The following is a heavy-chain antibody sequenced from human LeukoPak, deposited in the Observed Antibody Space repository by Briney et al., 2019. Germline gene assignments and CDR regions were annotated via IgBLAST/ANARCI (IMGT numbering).Heavy chain of an antibody. CDR2: IYYSGST. J-gene: IGHJ3*02. CDR1: GGPISSYY. Sequence: SETLSLTCTVSGGPISSYYWSWIRQPPAKGLEWIGYIYYSGSTNYNPSLKSRVTISVDTSKNQFSLKLSSVTAADTAVYYCARHPGPYSSAFDIWGQGTMVTVSS. CDR3: ARHPGPYSSAFDI. V-gene: IGHV4-59*08. D-gene: IGHD6-13*01.